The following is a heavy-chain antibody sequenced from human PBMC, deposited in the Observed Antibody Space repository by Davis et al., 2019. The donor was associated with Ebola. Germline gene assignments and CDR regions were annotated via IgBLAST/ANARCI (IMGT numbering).Heavy chain of an antibody. D-gene: IGHD5/OR15-5a*01. V-gene: IGHV4-59*08. CDR2: FSYTGTT. J-gene: IGHJ5*02. Sequence: PGGSLRLSCTVSGGSITTYYWGWIRQPPGKALEWIGYFSYTGTTNYNPSLESRVTISRDTSKNQFSLKLSSVTAADTAIYYCARLSAASFDPWGQGTLVTVYS. CDR3: ARLSAASFDP. CDR1: GGSITTYY.